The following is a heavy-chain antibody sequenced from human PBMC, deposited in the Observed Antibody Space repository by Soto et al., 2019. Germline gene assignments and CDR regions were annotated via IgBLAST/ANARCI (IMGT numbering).Heavy chain of an antibody. V-gene: IGHV3-21*01. CDR1: GFTFSSYS. CDR2: ISSSSSYI. J-gene: IGHJ6*03. D-gene: IGHD3-10*01. CDR3: ARGNYYGSGSYYILSPDYYYYYMDV. Sequence: GGSLRLSCAASGFTFSSYSMNWVRQAPGKGLEWVSSISSSSSYIYYADSVKGRFTISRDNAKNSLYLQMNSLRAEDTAVYYCARGNYYGSGSYYILSPDYYYYYMDVWGKGTTVTVSS.